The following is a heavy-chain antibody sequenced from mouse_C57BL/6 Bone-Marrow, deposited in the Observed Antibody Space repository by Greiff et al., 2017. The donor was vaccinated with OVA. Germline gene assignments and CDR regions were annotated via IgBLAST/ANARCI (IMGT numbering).Heavy chain of an antibody. V-gene: IGHV1-59*01. CDR3: ARGDYDDYFDY. J-gene: IGHJ2*01. D-gene: IGHD2-4*01. CDR1: GYTFTSYW. CDR2: IDPSDSYT. Sequence: VQLQQPGAELVRPGPSVKLSCKASGYTFTSYWMHWVKQRPGQGLEWIGVIDPSDSYTNYNQKFKGKATLTVDTSSSTAYMQLSSLTSEDSAVYYCARGDYDDYFDYWGQGTTLTVSS.